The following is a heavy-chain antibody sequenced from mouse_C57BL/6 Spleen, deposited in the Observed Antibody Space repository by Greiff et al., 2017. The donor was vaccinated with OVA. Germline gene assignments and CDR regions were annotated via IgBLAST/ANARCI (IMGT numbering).Heavy chain of an antibody. V-gene: IGHV2-3*01. CDR2: IWGDGST. CDR1: GFSLTSYG. J-gene: IGHJ4*01. Sequence: VQGVESGPGLVAPSQSLSITCTVSGFSLTSYGVSWVRQPPGKGLEWLGVIWGDGSTNYHSALISRLSISKDNSKSQVFLKLNSLQTDDTATYYCATGDGNSYYYAMDYWGQGTSVTVSS. D-gene: IGHD2-1*01. CDR3: ATGDGNSYYYAMDY.